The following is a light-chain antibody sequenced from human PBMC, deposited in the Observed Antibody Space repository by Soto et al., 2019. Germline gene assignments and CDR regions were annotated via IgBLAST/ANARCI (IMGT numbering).Light chain of an antibody. CDR2: GAS. CDR3: QQYGSSPIT. CDR1: QSVTSNY. V-gene: IGKV3-20*01. J-gene: IGKJ5*01. Sequence: EIVLTQSPGTLSLSPGERATLSCRASQSVTSNYLAWYQQKPGQAPRLLIYGASSRATGIPDRFSGSGSGTDFPLTISRLEPEDFAVYYCQQYGSSPITFGQGTRLEI.